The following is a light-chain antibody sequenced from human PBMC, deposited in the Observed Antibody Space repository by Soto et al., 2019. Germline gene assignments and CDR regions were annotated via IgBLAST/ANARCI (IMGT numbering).Light chain of an antibody. CDR3: QQYGRSPMFT. CDR1: QSVSSNY. Sequence: EIVLTQSPGTLSLSPGERATLSCRASQSVSSNYLAWYQQKPVQAPRLLIYGATSGAAGIPDRFSGSGSRTDFTLTISRLEPEDFAVYFCQQYGRSPMFTFGQGTKLDIK. V-gene: IGKV3-20*01. CDR2: GAT. J-gene: IGKJ2*01.